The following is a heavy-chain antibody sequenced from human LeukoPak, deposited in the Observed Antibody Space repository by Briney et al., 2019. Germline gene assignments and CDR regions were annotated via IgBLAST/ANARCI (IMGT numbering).Heavy chain of an antibody. V-gene: IGHV4-59*08. J-gene: IGHJ5*02. CDR2: IYFNGNI. CDR1: GSSINGHW. D-gene: IGHD6-25*01. Sequence: SETLSLTCTVSGSSINGHWWSWLRQPPGKGLEWIGFIYFNGNILYNPFLKSRVTLSVDTFNNQFSLSLTSVTAADTAVYYCAGLHFASAEEFDPWGQGTLVTVSS. CDR3: AGLHFASAEEFDP.